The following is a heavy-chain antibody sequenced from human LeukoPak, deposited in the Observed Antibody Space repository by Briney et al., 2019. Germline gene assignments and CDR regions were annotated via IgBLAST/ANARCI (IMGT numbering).Heavy chain of an antibody. J-gene: IGHJ3*02. CDR2: IIPIFGTA. CDR1: GGTFSSYA. V-gene: IGHV1-69*13. D-gene: IGHD2-21*02. CDR3: ARGVRLWVVTAVDAFDI. Sequence: SVKVSCRASGGTFSSYAISWVRQAPGQGLEWKGGIIPIFGTANYAQKFQGRVTITADESTSTAYMELSSLRSEDTAVYYCARGVRLWVVTAVDAFDIWGQGTMVTVSS.